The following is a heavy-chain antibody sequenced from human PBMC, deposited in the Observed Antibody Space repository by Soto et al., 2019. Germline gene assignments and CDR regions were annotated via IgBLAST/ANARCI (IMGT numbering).Heavy chain of an antibody. J-gene: IGHJ5*02. CDR3: ARHKPLLRYFDWPNNWFDP. CDR2: IYYSGST. CDR1: GGSISSSSDY. D-gene: IGHD3-9*01. V-gene: IGHV4-39*01. Sequence: SETMSLTCTVSGGSISSSSDYWGWIRQPPGKGLEWIGSIYYSGSTYYNPSLKSRVTISVDTSKNQFSLKLSSVTAADTAVYYCARHKPLLRYFDWPNNWFDPWGQGTLVTVSS.